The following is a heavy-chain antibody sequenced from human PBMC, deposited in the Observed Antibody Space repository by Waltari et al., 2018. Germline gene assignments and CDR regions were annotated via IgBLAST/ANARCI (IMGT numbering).Heavy chain of an antibody. Sequence: QVQLVESGGGVVQPGRSLRLSCAASGFTFSSYAMHWVRQAPGKGLEWVAVISYDGSNKYYADFVKGRFTISRDNSKNTLYLQMNSLRAEDTAVYYCASVAARHYWGQGTLVTVSS. D-gene: IGHD6-6*01. CDR2: ISYDGSNK. V-gene: IGHV3-30-3*01. CDR1: GFTFSSYA. CDR3: ASVAARHY. J-gene: IGHJ4*02.